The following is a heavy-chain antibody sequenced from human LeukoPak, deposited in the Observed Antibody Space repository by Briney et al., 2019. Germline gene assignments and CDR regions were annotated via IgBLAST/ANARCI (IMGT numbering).Heavy chain of an antibody. Sequence: ASVKVSCKTSGYSFTYYYMHWVRQAPGQGLEWMGWMNPNSGVTVYAQNFQGRVTMTRDTSISTAYMELSSLTSDDTAVYYCTRGAGTSWFDYWGQGSLVTVSS. J-gene: IGHJ4*02. CDR3: TRGAGTSWFDY. D-gene: IGHD2-2*01. V-gene: IGHV1-2*02. CDR1: GYSFTYYY. CDR2: MNPNSGVT.